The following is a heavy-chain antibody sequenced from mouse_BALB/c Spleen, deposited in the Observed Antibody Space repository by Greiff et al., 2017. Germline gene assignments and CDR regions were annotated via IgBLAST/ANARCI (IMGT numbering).Heavy chain of an antibody. J-gene: IGHJ4*01. CDR3: TRGGRVYAMDY. V-gene: IGHV5-6-4*01. D-gene: IGHD1-1*02. Sequence: EVKLVESGGGLVKPGGSLKLSCAASGFTFSSYTMSWVRQTPEKRLEWVATISSGGSYTYYPDSVKGRFTISRDNAKNTLYLQMSSLKSEDTAMYYCTRGGRVYAMDYWGQGTSVTVSS. CDR2: ISSGGSYT. CDR1: GFTFSSYT.